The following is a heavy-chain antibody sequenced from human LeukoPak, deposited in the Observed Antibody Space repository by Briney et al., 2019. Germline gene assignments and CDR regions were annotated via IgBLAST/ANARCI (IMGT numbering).Heavy chain of an antibody. CDR1: GFTFSSYG. D-gene: IGHD2-2*01. CDR2: IRYDGSNK. V-gene: IGHV3-30*02. J-gene: IGHJ3*02. CDR3: AKDREDEDTVVVPAAFSDAFDI. Sequence: PGGSLRLSCAASGFTFSSYGMHWVRQAPGKGLEWVAFIRYDGSNKYYADSVKGRFTISRDNSKNTLYLQMNSLRAEDTAVYYCAKDREDEDTVVVPAAFSDAFDIWGQGTMVTVSS.